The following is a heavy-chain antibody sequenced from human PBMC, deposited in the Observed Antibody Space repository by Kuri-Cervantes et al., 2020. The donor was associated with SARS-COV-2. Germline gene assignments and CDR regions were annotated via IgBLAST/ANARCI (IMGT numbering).Heavy chain of an antibody. CDR3: ARDIAVASGYYFDY. D-gene: IGHD6-19*01. Sequence: GSLRLSCTVSGGSISSSSYYWSWIRQPPGKGLEWIGEINHSGSTNYNPSLKSRVTISVDTSKNQFSLKLSSVTAADTAVYYCARDIAVASGYYFDYWGQGTLVTVSS. CDR1: GGSISSSSYY. J-gene: IGHJ4*02. CDR2: INHSGST. V-gene: IGHV4-39*07.